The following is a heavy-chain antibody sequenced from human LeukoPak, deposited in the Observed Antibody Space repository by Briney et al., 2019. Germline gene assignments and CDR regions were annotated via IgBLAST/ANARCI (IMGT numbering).Heavy chain of an antibody. J-gene: IGHJ6*02. CDR1: GFTFSRYA. V-gene: IGHV3-66*01. Sequence: GGSLRLSCSASGFTFSRYAMHWVRQAPGRGLDWVSVIYSGVSTYYADSVKGRFTVSRDNSKNTLYLQMNGLRAEDTAIYYCARGHLDPYYYYYGLDVWGQGTTVTVSS. CDR2: IYSGVST. CDR3: ARGHLDPYYYYYGLDV. D-gene: IGHD1-1*01.